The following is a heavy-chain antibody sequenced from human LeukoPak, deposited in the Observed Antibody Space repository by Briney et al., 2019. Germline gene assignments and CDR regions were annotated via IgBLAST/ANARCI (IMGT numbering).Heavy chain of an antibody. J-gene: IGHJ4*02. CDR2: ISGSGGRT. CDR3: AKDPPGGNPPYYFDY. CDR1: GFTFSSYA. Sequence: PGGSLILSCAASGFTFSSYAMSWVRQTPGKGLEWVSAISGSGGRTYYADSVKGRFSISRDNSKNTLYLQMNSLRVEDTALYYCAKDPPGGNPPYYFDYWGQGTLVTVSS. D-gene: IGHD4-23*01. V-gene: IGHV3-23*01.